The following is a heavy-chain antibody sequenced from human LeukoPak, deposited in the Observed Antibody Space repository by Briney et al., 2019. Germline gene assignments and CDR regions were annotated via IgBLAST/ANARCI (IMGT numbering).Heavy chain of an antibody. CDR2: IRGYNGDT. Sequence: ASVKVSCKTFGYPFSSCGINWVRQAPGQGLEWMGWIRGYNGDTNYAQKFQGRVTMTTDTSTNTAYMDLRRLRSDDTAVYYCARNWGAGHPINFDYWGQGTLVTVSS. CDR3: ARNWGAGHPINFDY. V-gene: IGHV1-18*01. CDR1: GYPFSSCG. D-gene: IGHD3-16*01. J-gene: IGHJ4*02.